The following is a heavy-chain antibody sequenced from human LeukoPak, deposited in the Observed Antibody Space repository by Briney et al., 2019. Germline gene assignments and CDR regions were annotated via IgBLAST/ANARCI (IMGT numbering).Heavy chain of an antibody. Sequence: ASVKVSCKASGYTFTSYGISWVRQAPGQGLEWMGWISAYNGNTNYAQKLQGRVTMTTDTSTSTAYMELRSLRSDDTAVYYCATGYCSSTSCYDFDYWGQGTLVTVSS. V-gene: IGHV1-18*01. J-gene: IGHJ4*02. CDR2: ISAYNGNT. CDR3: ATGYCSSTSCYDFDY. D-gene: IGHD2-2*01. CDR1: GYTFTSYG.